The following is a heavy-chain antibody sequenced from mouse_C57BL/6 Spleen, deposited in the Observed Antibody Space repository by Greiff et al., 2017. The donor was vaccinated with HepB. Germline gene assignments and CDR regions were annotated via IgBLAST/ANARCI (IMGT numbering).Heavy chain of an antibody. J-gene: IGHJ4*01. D-gene: IGHD2-3*01. CDR2: ISSGSSTI. Sequence: EVKLMESGGGLVKPGGSLKISCAASGFTFSDYGMHWVRQAPEKGLEWVAYISSGSSTIYYADTVKGRFTISRDNAKNTLFLQMTSLRSEDTAMYYCARRWLLRYAMDYWGQGTSVTVSS. CDR3: ARRWLLRYAMDY. CDR1: GFTFSDYG. V-gene: IGHV5-17*01.